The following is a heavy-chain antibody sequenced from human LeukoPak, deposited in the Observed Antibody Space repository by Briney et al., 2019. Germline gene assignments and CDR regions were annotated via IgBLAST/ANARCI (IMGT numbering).Heavy chain of an antibody. V-gene: IGHV1-69*13. D-gene: IGHD3-16*02. Sequence: SVKVSCKASGGTFSSYAISWVRQAPGQGLEWMGGIIPIFGTANYAQKFQGRVTITADESTSTAYMELSSLRSEDTAVYYCARAVGYDYVWGSCRYLVADIWGQGTMVTVSS. J-gene: IGHJ3*02. CDR2: IIPIFGTA. CDR3: ARAVGYDYVWGSCRYLVADI. CDR1: GGTFSSYA.